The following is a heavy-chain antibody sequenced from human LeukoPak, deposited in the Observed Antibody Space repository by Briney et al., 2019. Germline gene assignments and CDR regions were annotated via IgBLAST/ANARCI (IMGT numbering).Heavy chain of an antibody. V-gene: IGHV3-11*01. CDR2: ISSSGSTI. CDR3: ARTFPAYCGGDCYSDY. Sequence: GGSLTLSCAASGFTFSNYAMSWIRQAPGKGLEWVSYISSSGSTIYYADSVKGRFTISRDNAKNSLYLQMNSLRAEDTAVYYCARTFPAYCGGDCYSDYWGQGTLVTVSS. D-gene: IGHD2-21*02. J-gene: IGHJ4*02. CDR1: GFTFSNYA.